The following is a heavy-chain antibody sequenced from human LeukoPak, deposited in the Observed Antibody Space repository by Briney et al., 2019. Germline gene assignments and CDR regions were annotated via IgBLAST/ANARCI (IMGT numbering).Heavy chain of an antibody. Sequence: GGSLRLACAASGFTFSSYAMSWVRQAPGKGLEWVSAIIGSGGSTYYADSVKGWFPTSRDNSKNMLYLQMNSLRAEDTAVYYCAKDRITMAPKPDWFDPWDQGTLVTVSS. CDR3: AKDRITMAPKPDWFDP. V-gene: IGHV3-23*01. J-gene: IGHJ5*02. CDR2: IIGSGGST. CDR1: GFTFSSYA. D-gene: IGHD3-10*01.